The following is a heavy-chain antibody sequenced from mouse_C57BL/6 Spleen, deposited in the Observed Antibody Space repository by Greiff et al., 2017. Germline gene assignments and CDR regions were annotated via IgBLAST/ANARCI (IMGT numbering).Heavy chain of an antibody. J-gene: IGHJ4*01. V-gene: IGHV2-5*01. CDR1: GFSLTSYG. CDR3: AKGGYSTARNAMDY. CDR2: IWRGGST. Sequence: VQLQQSGPGLVQPSQSLSITCTVSGFSLTSYGVHWVRQSPGKGLEWLGVIWRGGSTDYNAAFMSRLSITKDNSKSQVFFKMNSLQADDTAIYYCAKGGYSTARNAMDYWGQGTSVTVSS. D-gene: IGHD2-5*01.